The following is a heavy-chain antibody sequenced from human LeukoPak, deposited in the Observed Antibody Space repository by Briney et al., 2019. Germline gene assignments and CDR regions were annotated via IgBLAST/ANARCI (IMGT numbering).Heavy chain of an antibody. CDR1: GYTFTGYY. CDR3: AVAPGDY. CDR2: INPNSDYT. Sequence: GASVKVSCKASGYTFTGYYIHWVRQAPGQGLEWMGWINPNSDYTFYAQKFQGRVTLTRDTSISTVYMELTTLTSDDTALYYCAVAPGDYWGQGTLVSVSA. V-gene: IGHV1-2*02. J-gene: IGHJ4*02. D-gene: IGHD2-21*01.